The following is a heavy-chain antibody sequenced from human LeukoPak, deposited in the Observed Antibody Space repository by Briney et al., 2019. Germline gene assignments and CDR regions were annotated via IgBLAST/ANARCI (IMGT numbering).Heavy chain of an antibody. Sequence: GASVKVSFKASGYTFTSYGISWVRQAPGQGLEWMGWISAYIGNTKYAQKIQGRVTMTTDTSTSTAYMELRSLRSDDTAVYYCARTCSGGSCYYPSHDYWGQGTLVTVSS. CDR1: GYTFTSYG. D-gene: IGHD2-15*01. CDR2: ISAYIGNT. V-gene: IGHV1-18*01. CDR3: ARTCSGGSCYYPSHDY. J-gene: IGHJ4*02.